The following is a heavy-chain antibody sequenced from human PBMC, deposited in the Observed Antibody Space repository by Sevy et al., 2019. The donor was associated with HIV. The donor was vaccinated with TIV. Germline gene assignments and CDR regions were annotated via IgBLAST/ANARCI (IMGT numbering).Heavy chain of an antibody. Sequence: GGSLRLSCAASGFTFKNYVMNWVRQAPGKGLEWVSVISHGGDTTYYADSVKGRFTISRDDSKDTLYLQMNSLRGEDTAVYYCARRYLPRAPPALDYWGQGTLVTVSS. CDR1: GFTFKNYV. CDR2: ISHGGDTT. V-gene: IGHV3-23*01. D-gene: IGHD2-2*01. CDR3: ARRYLPRAPPALDY. J-gene: IGHJ4*02.